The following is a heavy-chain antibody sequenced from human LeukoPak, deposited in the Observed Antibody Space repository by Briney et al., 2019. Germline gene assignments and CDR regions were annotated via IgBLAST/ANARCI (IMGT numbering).Heavy chain of an antibody. Sequence: SETLPLTCTVSGGSISSGDYYWSWIRQPPGKGLEWIGYIYYSGSTYYNPSLKSRVTISVDTSKNQFSLKLSSVTAADTAVYYCARAEGIVVVIRYWGQGTLVTVSS. J-gene: IGHJ4*02. CDR3: ARAEGIVVVIRY. V-gene: IGHV4-30-4*08. CDR2: IYYSGST. CDR1: GGSISSGDYY. D-gene: IGHD3-22*01.